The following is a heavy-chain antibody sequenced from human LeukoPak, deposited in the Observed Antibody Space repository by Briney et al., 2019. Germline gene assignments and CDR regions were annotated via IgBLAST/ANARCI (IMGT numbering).Heavy chain of an antibody. CDR1: GFTFRTYG. D-gene: IGHD3-22*01. J-gene: IGHJ3*02. CDR3: TKLCVDSSGYYYVQDAFDI. Sequence: GGSLRLSCAASGFTFRTYGMSWVRQAPGKGLEWVSGLSGSGASTYYTDSVKGRFTISRDNSKNTLYLQMNSLRAEDTAVYYCTKLCVDSSGYYYVQDAFDIWGQGTMVTVSS. CDR2: LSGSGAST. V-gene: IGHV3-23*01.